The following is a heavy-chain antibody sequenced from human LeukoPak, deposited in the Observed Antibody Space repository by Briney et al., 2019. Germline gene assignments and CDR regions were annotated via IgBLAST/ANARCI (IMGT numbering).Heavy chain of an antibody. J-gene: IGHJ5*02. CDR1: GFTFSSYG. CDR2: IRYDGSNK. V-gene: IGHV3-30*02. CDR3: AKDPHDYGDYPPANWFDP. D-gene: IGHD4-17*01. Sequence: TGGSLRLSCAASGFTFSSYGMHWVRQAPGKGLERVAFIRYDGSNKYYADSVKGRFTISRDNSKNTLYLQMNSLRAEDTAVYYCAKDPHDYGDYPPANWFDPWGQGTLVTVSS.